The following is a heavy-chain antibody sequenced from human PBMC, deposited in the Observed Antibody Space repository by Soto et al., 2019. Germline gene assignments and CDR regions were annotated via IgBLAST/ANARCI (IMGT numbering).Heavy chain of an antibody. CDR2: IYYSGST. CDR3: ARHYRQLWTYFDY. V-gene: IGHV4-59*08. D-gene: IGHD5-18*01. Sequence: PSETLSLTCTVSGGSISSYYWSWIRQPPGKGLEWIGYIYYSGSTNYNPSLKSRVTISVDTSKNQFSLKLSSVTAADTAVYYCARHYRQLWTYFDYWGQGTLVTVSS. CDR1: GGSISSYY. J-gene: IGHJ4*02.